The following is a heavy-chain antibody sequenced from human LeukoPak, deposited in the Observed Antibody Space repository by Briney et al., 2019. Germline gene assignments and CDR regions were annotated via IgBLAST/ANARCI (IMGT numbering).Heavy chain of an antibody. CDR3: ARSNWNYAVYFDY. V-gene: IGHV3-30*14. D-gene: IGHD1-7*01. Sequence: PGGSLRLSCAASGFTFSSYTMHWVRQAPGKGLEWVAVISYDGSNKYYADSVKGRFTISRDNSKNTLFLQMNSLRAEDTAVYYCARSNWNYAVYFDYWGQGTLVTVSS. J-gene: IGHJ4*02. CDR2: ISYDGSNK. CDR1: GFTFSSYT.